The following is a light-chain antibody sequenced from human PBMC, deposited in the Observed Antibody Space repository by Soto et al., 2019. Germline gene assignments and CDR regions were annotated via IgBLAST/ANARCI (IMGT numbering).Light chain of an antibody. CDR3: MQGTHSKI. CDR2: KVS. V-gene: IGKV2-30*02. J-gene: IGKJ2*01. CDR1: QSLVHSDGNTY. Sequence: DVVMTQSPLSLPVTLGQPASISCRSSQSLVHSDGNTYLNWFQQRPGQSPRRLIYKVSNRDSGVPDRFSGSGSGTDFTLKISRVEADDVGFYYCMQGTHSKIFGQGTKLEI.